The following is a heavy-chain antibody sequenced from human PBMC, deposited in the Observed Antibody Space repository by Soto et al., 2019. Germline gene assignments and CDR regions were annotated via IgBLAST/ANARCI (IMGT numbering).Heavy chain of an antibody. CDR1: GFTFSDYY. J-gene: IGHJ6*03. CDR3: ARGVASSHFYYYYMDV. CDR2: ISGSGSTI. D-gene: IGHD2-15*01. Sequence: QVQLVESGGGLVKPGGSLRLSCAASGFTFSDYYMSWIRQAPGKGLEWVSYISGSGSTIDYADSVKGRFTISRDNAKNSLHLQMNSLRAEDTAVYYCARGVASSHFYYYYMDVWGKWTTVTVSS. V-gene: IGHV3-11*01.